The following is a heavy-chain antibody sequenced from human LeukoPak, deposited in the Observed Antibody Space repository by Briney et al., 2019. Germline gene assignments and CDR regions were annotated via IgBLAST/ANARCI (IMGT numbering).Heavy chain of an antibody. J-gene: IGHJ4*02. D-gene: IGHD5-12*01. CDR3: AKDHRSGYDWGPDY. CDR2: ISGSAIST. V-gene: IGHV3-23*01. Sequence: GGSLRLSCAASGFAFSSYAMSCVRQAPGKGLEWVSTISGSAISTYYADSVKGRFTISRDNSQNTLYLQMNSLRAEDTAVYYCAKDHRSGYDWGPDYWGQGTLVTVSS. CDR1: GFAFSSYA.